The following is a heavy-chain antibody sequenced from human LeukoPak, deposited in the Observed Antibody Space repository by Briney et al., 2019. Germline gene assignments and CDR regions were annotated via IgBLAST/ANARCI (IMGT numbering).Heavy chain of an antibody. CDR3: ARHFDYGDFFDY. CDR1: GGSISSYY. J-gene: IGHJ4*02. D-gene: IGHD4-17*01. CDR2: IYYSGST. V-gene: IGHV4-59*08. Sequence: SETLSLTCTVSGGSISSYYWSWIRQPPGKGLEWIGYIYYSGSTNYNPSLKSRVTISVDTSKNQFSLKLSSVTAADTAAYYCARHFDYGDFFDYWGQGTLVTVSS.